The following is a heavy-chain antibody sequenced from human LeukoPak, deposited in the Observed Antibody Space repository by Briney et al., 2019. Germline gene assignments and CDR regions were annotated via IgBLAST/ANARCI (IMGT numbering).Heavy chain of an antibody. J-gene: IGHJ3*02. CDR1: GFTLSSYW. CDR3: ARDWVAGVPFDAFDI. V-gene: IGHV3-7*03. Sequence: QSGGSLRLSCAASGFTLSSYWMSWVRQAPGKGLEWVANIKEDGSEKYYVDSVKGRFTISRDNAQNSVYLHMSSLTAEDTALYYCARDWVAGVPFDAFDIWGQGTMVSVSS. CDR2: IKEDGSEK. D-gene: IGHD3-10*01.